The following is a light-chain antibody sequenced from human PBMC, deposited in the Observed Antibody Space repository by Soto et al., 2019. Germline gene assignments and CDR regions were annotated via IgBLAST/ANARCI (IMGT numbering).Light chain of an antibody. CDR2: DAS. J-gene: IGKJ3*01. CDR3: QQFNSYPPIFT. Sequence: AIQLTQSPSSLSASVGDRVTITCRASQGISSALAWYQQKPGKAPKLLIYDASSLESGVPSRFSGSGSGTDFTLTISSLQPEDSATYYCQQFNSYPPIFTFGPGTKVDIK. V-gene: IGKV1-13*02. CDR1: QGISSA.